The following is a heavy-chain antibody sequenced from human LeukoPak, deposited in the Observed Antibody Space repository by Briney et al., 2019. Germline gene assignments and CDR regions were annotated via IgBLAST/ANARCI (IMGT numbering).Heavy chain of an antibody. J-gene: IGHJ3*02. CDR2: IYYSGST. CDR1: GGSISSGGYY. V-gene: IGHV4-31*03. D-gene: IGHD3-10*01. Sequence: SQTLSLTCTVSGGSISSGGYYWSWIRQHPGKGLEWIGYIYYSGSTNYNPSLKSRVTISVDTSKNQFSLKLSSVTAADTAVYYCARVNTMVRGVIRAFDIWGQGTMVTVSS. CDR3: ARVNTMVRGVIRAFDI.